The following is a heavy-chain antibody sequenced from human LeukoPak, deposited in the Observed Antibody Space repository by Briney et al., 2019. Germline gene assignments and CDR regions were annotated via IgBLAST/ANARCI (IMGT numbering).Heavy chain of an antibody. Sequence: PSETLSLTCAVSGGSISSSNWWSWVRQPPRKGLEWIGEIYHSGSTNYNPSLKSRVTISVDTSKNQFSLKLSSVTAADTAVYYCARDPGPPLTTVRYFDYWGQGTLVTVSS. J-gene: IGHJ4*02. D-gene: IGHD4-17*01. CDR3: ARDPGPPLTTVRYFDY. V-gene: IGHV4-4*02. CDR2: IYHSGST. CDR1: GGSISSSNW.